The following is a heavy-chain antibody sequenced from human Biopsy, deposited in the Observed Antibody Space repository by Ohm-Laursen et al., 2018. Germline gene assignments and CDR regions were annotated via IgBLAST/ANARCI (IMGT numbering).Heavy chain of an antibody. CDR2: ISYDGSKK. D-gene: IGHD3-22*01. Sequence: PLRLSCAASGFIFSSYAMHWVRQAPGKGLQWVAFISYDGSKKDYGDSVKGRFTISRDNSKNTLYLQMNNLRAEDTAVYYCAKIAFDSSGANTMRDYWGQGTLVTVFS. V-gene: IGHV3-30*18. CDR1: GFIFSSYA. CDR3: AKIAFDSSGANTMRDY. J-gene: IGHJ4*02.